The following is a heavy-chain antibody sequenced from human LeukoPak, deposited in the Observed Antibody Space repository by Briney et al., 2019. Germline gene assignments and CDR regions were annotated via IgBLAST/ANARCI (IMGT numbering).Heavy chain of an antibody. D-gene: IGHD2-2*01. J-gene: IGHJ4*02. CDR2: IDHSGST. CDR3: ARPYCSSTSCRGTLGPFDS. Sequence: PSETLSLTCTVSGYSISSGYYWGWIRQPPGKGLEGIGSIDHSGSTYYNPSLKSRVTISVDTSKNQFSLKLSSVTAADTAVYYCARPYCSSTSCRGTLGPFDSWGQGTLVTVSS. CDR1: GYSISSGYY. V-gene: IGHV4-38-2*02.